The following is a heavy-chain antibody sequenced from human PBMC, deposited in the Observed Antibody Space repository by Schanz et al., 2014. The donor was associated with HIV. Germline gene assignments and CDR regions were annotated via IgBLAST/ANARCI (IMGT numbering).Heavy chain of an antibody. Sequence: VLLVESGGGLVKPGGSLRLSCAASGFTFSNAWMSWVRQAPGKGLEWVVVIWYDGRNKYYADSVKGRFTISRDNSKNTLYLQMNSLRAEDTAIYYCAKTSITLGMDVWGQGTTVTVSS. D-gene: IGHD1-20*01. CDR3: AKTSITLGMDV. V-gene: IGHV3-33*08. CDR2: IWYDGRNK. J-gene: IGHJ6*02. CDR1: GFTFSNAW.